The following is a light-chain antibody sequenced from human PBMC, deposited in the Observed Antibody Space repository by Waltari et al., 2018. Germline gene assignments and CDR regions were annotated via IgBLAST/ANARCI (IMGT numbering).Light chain of an antibody. V-gene: IGKV1-5*03. CDR2: KAV. Sequence: DIQMTQSPSTLSASIGDRVTITCRASQSISSWLAWYQPQPGKAPNLLIYKAVSLRSGVPSRFSGSGSGTEFTLTISSLQPDDFATYYCQQYNTYSRTFGQGTKVEIK. CDR3: QQYNTYSRT. J-gene: IGKJ1*01. CDR1: QSISSW.